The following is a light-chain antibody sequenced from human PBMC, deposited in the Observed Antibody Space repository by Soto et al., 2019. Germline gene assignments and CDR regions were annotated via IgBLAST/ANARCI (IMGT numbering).Light chain of an antibody. CDR2: GAS. Sequence: SACVGDRVTITCQASQDISNYLNLYQQKPGKAPKVLIYGASNLGTGVPSRFSGSGSGTDFTFSISSLQTEDVATYYCQQYDGLPTFGQGTRLEI. CDR3: QQYDGLPT. J-gene: IGKJ5*01. V-gene: IGKV1-33*01. CDR1: QDISNY.